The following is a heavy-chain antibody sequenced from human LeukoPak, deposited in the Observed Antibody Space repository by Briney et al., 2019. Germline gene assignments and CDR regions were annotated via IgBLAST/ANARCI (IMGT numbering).Heavy chain of an antibody. CDR2: IYYSGST. J-gene: IGHJ4*02. Sequence: PSETLSLTCTVSGGSISSGGYYWSWFRQHPGKGLEWIGYIYYSGSTYYNPSLKSRVTISVDTSKNQFSLKLSSVTAADTAVYYCASRLVYYSDYWGQGTLVTVSS. V-gene: IGHV4-31*03. CDR1: GGSISSGGYY. D-gene: IGHD3-9*01. CDR3: ASRLVYYSDY.